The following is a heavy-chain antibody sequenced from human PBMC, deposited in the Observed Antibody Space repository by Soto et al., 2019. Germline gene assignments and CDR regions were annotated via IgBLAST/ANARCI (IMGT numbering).Heavy chain of an antibody. J-gene: IGHJ5*02. CDR2: IYSGCST. Sequence: GGSLRLSCAASGFTVSSNYMSWVRQAPGKGLEWVSVIYSGCSTYYADSVKGRFTISRDNSKNTLYLQMNSLRAEDTAVYYCAKDLEAAVKDWFDPWGQGTLVTVSS. CDR3: AKDLEAAVKDWFDP. D-gene: IGHD6-13*01. V-gene: IGHV3-53*01. CDR1: GFTVSSNY.